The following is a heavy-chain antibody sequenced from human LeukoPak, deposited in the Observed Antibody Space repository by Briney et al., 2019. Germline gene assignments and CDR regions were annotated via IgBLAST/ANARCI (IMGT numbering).Heavy chain of an antibody. CDR2: IYHSGST. J-gene: IGHJ4*02. CDR1: GYSISSGYY. Sequence: SETLSLTCTVSGYSISSGYYWGWIRQPPGKGVEWIGSIYHSGSTYYNPSLKSRVTISVDTSKNQFSLKLSSVTAADTAVYYCARDGYYDFWSGYYGIYYWGQGTLVTVSS. CDR3: ARDGYYDFWSGYYGIYY. V-gene: IGHV4-38-2*02. D-gene: IGHD3-3*01.